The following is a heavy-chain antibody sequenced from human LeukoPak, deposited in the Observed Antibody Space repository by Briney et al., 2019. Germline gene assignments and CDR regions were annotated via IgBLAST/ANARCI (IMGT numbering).Heavy chain of an antibody. J-gene: IGHJ6*03. D-gene: IGHD2-2*01. CDR3: ARDKIVVVPAAIFAYYYYMDV. CDR1: GYTFTRYG. V-gene: IGHV1-18*01. CDR2: ISAYNGNT. Sequence: ASVKVSCKASGYTFTRYGISWVRQAPGQGLEWMGWISAYNGNTNYAQKLQGRVTMTTDTSTSTAYMELRSLRSDDTAVYYCARDKIVVVPAAIFAYYYYMDVWGKGTTVTVSS.